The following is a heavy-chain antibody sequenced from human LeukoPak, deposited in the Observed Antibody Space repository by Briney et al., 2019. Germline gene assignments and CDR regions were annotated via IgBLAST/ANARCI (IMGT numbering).Heavy chain of an antibody. D-gene: IGHD3-3*01. CDR3: ARGNGDDFWSGYYLYYFDY. J-gene: IGHJ4*02. CDR2: IYYTGST. V-gene: IGHV4-59*01. Sequence: PSETLSLTCTVSGGSISSYYWSWIRQPPGKGLEWIGYIYYTGSTNYNPSLKSRVTISVDTSKNQFSLKLSSVTAADTAVYYCARGNGDDFWSGYYLYYFDYWGQGTLVTLSS. CDR1: GGSISSYY.